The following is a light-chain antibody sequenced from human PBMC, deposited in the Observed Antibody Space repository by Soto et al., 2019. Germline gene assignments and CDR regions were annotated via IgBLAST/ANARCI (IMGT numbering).Light chain of an antibody. CDR2: EVS. CDR1: SSDVGGYNY. CDR3: SSYTTSTSFIL. Sequence: QSALTQPTSVSGSPGQSITISCTGTSSDVGGYNYVSWYQQHPGKVPKVMIFEVSNRPSGISHRFSGSKSGNTASLTISGLQAEDEADYYCSSYTTSTSFILFGGGTKLTVL. J-gene: IGLJ2*01. V-gene: IGLV2-14*01.